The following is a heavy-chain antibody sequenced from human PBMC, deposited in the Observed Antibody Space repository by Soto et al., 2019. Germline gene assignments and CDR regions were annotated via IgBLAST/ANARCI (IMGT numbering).Heavy chain of an antibody. J-gene: IGHJ4*02. V-gene: IGHV1-69*02. Sequence: QVQLVQSGAEVKKPGSSVKVSCKASGGTFSSYTISWVRQVPGQGLEWMGRIIPILGIANYAQKFQGRVTITADKSTSTAYMELSSLRSEDTAVYYCARGLDGYNPGGFDYWGQGTLVTVSS. CDR1: GGTFSSYT. D-gene: IGHD5-12*01. CDR3: ARGLDGYNPGGFDY. CDR2: IIPILGIA.